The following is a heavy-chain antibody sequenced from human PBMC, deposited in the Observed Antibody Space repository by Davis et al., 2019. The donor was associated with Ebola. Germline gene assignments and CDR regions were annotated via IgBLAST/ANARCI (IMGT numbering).Heavy chain of an antibody. D-gene: IGHD6-13*01. CDR3: ARVEAAAGVDY. Sequence: MPSETLSLTCAVYGGSFSGYYWSWIRQPPGKGLEWIGEINHSGSTNYNPSFKSRVTISVDTSKNQFSLKLSSVTAADTAVYYCARVEAAAGVDYWGQGTLVTVSS. CDR1: GGSFSGYY. J-gene: IGHJ4*02. V-gene: IGHV4-34*01. CDR2: INHSGST.